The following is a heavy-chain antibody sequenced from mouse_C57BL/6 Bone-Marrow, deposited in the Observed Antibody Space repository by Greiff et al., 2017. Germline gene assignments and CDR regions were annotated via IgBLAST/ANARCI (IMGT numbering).Heavy chain of an antibody. J-gene: IGHJ2*01. CDR3: ARSGPLGRSFDY. D-gene: IGHD3-1*01. CDR1: GYTFTSYW. CDR2: IYPTSGRT. Sequence: QVQLQQPGAELVKPGASVKMSCKASGYTFTSYWITWVKQRPGQGLEWIGDIYPTSGRTNYNEKFKSKAILTVDTSPNTAYMQLSSLTSEYSAVFYCARSGPLGRSFDYWGQGTTLTVSS. V-gene: IGHV1-55*01.